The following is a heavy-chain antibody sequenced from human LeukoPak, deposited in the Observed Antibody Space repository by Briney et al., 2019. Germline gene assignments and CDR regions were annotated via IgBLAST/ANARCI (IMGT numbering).Heavy chain of an antibody. J-gene: IGHJ4*02. Sequence: PGGSLRLSCEASGFTFSSYEMNWVRQAPGKGLEWVSYISSSGSTKPYADSVRGRFTISRDNAKNSLFLQMNSLRAEDTAVYYCASGTQSDCWGQGTLVTVSS. V-gene: IGHV3-48*03. D-gene: IGHD1-14*01. CDR2: ISSSGSTK. CDR1: GFTFSSYE. CDR3: ASGTQSDC.